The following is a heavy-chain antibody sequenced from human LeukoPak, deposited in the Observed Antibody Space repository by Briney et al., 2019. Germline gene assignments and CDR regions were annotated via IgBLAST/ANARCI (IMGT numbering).Heavy chain of an antibody. CDR1: GFTFSSYA. V-gene: IGHV3-21*01. Sequence: PGGSLRLSCAASGFTFSSYAMSWVRQAPGKGLEWVSSISSSSSYIYYADSVKGRFTISRDNAKNSLYLQMNSLRAEDTAVYYCVRSSRYQLLYRSWVSWFDPWGQGTLVTVSS. D-gene: IGHD2-2*02. CDR3: VRSSRYQLLYRSWVSWFDP. CDR2: ISSSSSYI. J-gene: IGHJ5*02.